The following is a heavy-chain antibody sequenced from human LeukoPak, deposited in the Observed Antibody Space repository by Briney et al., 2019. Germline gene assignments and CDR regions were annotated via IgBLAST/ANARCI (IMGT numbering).Heavy chain of an antibody. Sequence: GASVKVSCKASGGTFSSYAISWVRQAPGQGPEWMGGIIPIFGTANYAQKFQGRVTITTDESTSTAYMELSSLRSEDTAVYYCARDVSHLGVVIWGQGTLVTVSS. CDR2: IIPIFGTA. CDR1: GGTFSSYA. J-gene: IGHJ4*02. V-gene: IGHV1-69*05. D-gene: IGHD3-3*01. CDR3: ARDVSHLGVVI.